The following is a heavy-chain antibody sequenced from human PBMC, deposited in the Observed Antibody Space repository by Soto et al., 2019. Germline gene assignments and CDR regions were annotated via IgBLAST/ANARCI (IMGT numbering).Heavy chain of an antibody. CDR1: GGSFGNFI. CDR3: ERSGSFASSLGQYPGMHV. V-gene: IGHV1-69*01. Sequence: QVQLVQSGAEVKEPGSSVRVSCKASGGSFGNFIMNWVRQTPGQGLEWMGGIVPMLGTPTYAEKFKGRVTVSAPRSAIIASMDLKSRRSADTAIYYCERSGSFASSLGQYPGMHVWGQGKTVTVSS. D-gene: IGHD1-26*01. CDR2: IVPMLGTP. J-gene: IGHJ6*02.